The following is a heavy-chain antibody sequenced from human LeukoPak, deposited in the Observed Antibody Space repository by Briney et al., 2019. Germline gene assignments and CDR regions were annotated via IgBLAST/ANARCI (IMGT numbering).Heavy chain of an antibody. D-gene: IGHD2-15*01. CDR2: IYPGDSDT. J-gene: IGHJ4*02. CDR1: GYSFTSYW. CDR3: ARRPYCSGGSCYPADY. Sequence: GESLKISCKGSGYSFTSYWIGRVRQMPGKGLEWMGIIYPGDSDTRYSPSFQGQVTISADKSISTAYLQWSSLKASDTAMYYCARRPYCSGGSCYPADYWGQGTLVTVSS. V-gene: IGHV5-51*01.